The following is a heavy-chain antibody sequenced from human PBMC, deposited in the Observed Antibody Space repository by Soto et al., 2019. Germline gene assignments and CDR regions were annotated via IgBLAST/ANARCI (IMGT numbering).Heavy chain of an antibody. CDR2: IYRNDDK. V-gene: IGHV2-5*01. D-gene: IGHD3-10*01. CDR1: QLSLRTSGEG. CDR3: AHRRLYVGRGHCSHYYGMDV. Sequence: EAGPTLVNPTQSLTLTCTFSQLSLRTSGEGVGWIRQPPAKALEWLGLIYRNDDKSYCRSLKSRLTITKDTSNSTAVLTLSSMDPVDTAAYYCAHRRLYVGRGHCSHYYGMDVWGQGTTVTVSS. J-gene: IGHJ6*02.